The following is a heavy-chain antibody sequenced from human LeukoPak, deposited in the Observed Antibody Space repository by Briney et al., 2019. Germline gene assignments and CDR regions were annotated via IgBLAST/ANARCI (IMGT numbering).Heavy chain of an antibody. CDR3: AKEYCSSTSCYFSYFDY. J-gene: IGHJ4*02. CDR1: GFTFSRYA. V-gene: IGHV3-23*01. D-gene: IGHD2-2*01. CDR2: ISGSGGST. Sequence: GGSLRLPCAASGFTFSRYAMSWVRQAPGKGLEWVSAISGSGGSTYYADSVKGRFTISRDNSKNTLYLQMNSLRAEDTAVYYCAKEYCSSTSCYFSYFDYWGQGTLVTVSS.